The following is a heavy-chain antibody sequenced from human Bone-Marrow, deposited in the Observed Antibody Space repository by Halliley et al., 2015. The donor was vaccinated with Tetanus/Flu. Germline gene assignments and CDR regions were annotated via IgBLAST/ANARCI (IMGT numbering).Heavy chain of an antibody. J-gene: IGHJ5*02. D-gene: IGHD3-10*01. Sequence: QMQLVQSGAEVKKPGASVKVSCKASGYTFSSYAIHWVRQAPGQRLEWMGWINGVDGYTKYSRKFQGRVTITSVTSASTAYMELSSLRSEDTAVYYCARGQDYYFGPWGQGTLVTVSS. CDR3: ARGQDYYFGP. V-gene: IGHV1-3*01. CDR1: GYTFSSYA. CDR2: INGVDGYT.